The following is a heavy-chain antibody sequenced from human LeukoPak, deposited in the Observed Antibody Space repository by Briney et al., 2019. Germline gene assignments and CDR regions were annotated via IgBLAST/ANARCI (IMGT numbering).Heavy chain of an antibody. CDR1: GYTFTSYG. CDR2: ISAYNGNT. J-gene: IGHJ4*02. CDR3: ARVHFWRVIITTIDY. D-gene: IGHD3-22*01. Sequence: ASVTVSCKASGYTFTSYGISWVRQAPGQGLEWMGWISAYNGNTNYAQKLQGRVTMTTDTSTSTAYMELRSLRSDDTAVYYCARVHFWRVIITTIDYWGQGTLVTVSS. V-gene: IGHV1-18*01.